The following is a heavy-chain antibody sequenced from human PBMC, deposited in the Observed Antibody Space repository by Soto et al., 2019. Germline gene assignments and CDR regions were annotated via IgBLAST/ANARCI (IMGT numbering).Heavy chain of an antibody. CDR1: GESFSGYY. CDR2: INHSGST. V-gene: IGHV4-34*01. J-gene: IGHJ4*02. Sequence: SETLSLTCAVYGESFSGYYWSWIRQPPGKGLEWIGEINHSGSTNYNPSLKSRVTISVDTSKNQFSLELTSVTAADTAVYYCARHPGIFDYWGQGTLVTVSS. D-gene: IGHD3-10*01. CDR3: ARHPGIFDY.